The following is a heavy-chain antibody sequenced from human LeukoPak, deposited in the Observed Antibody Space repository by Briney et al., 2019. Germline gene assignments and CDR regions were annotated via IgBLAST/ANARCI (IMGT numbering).Heavy chain of an antibody. CDR1: EFTFDDYA. V-gene: IGHV3-43D*03. CDR2: ISWDGGST. Sequence: GSLRLSCAASEFTFDDYAMHWVRQAPGKGLEWVSLISWDGGSTYYADSVKGRFTISRDNSKNSLYLQMNSLRAEDTALYYCALGDYYDSSGYYPIDYWGQGTLVTVSS. CDR3: ALGDYYDSSGYYPIDY. D-gene: IGHD3-22*01. J-gene: IGHJ4*02.